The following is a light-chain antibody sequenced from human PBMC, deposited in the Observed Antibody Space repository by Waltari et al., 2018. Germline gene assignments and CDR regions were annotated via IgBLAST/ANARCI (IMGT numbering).Light chain of an antibody. CDR1: RCYVGDDHY. Sequence: HSDLTQPASLSASPTQSITLSCTGTRCYVGDDHYVSWYQQHPGKAPKLMIYDVSTRPSGVSNRFSGSKSGNTASLTISGLQAEDEADYYCSSYTSSSTWVFGGGTKLTVL. V-gene: IGLV2-14*01. CDR2: DVS. CDR3: SSYTSSSTWV. J-gene: IGLJ3*02.